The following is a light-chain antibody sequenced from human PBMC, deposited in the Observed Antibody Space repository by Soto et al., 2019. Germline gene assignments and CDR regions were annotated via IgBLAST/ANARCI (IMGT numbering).Light chain of an antibody. J-gene: IGLJ3*02. CDR2: DVS. CDR1: NMGGKS. V-gene: IGLV3-21*02. CDR3: QVWDSSSDHVV. Sequence: SYELTQPPSVSVAPGQTARITCGGNNMGGKSVHWYQQKPGQAPVLVVNDVSDRPSGIPERFSGSKSGNTATLTISRVEAGDEADYYCQVWDSSSDHVVFGGGTKLTVL.